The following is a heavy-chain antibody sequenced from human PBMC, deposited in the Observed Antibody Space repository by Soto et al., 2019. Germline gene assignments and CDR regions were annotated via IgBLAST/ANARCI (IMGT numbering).Heavy chain of an antibody. CDR2: INPNSGGT. Sequence: ASVKVSCKASGYTYTGYYMHWLRQAPGQGLEWMGWINPNSGGTNYAQKFQGRVTMTRDTSISTAYMELSRLRSDDTAVYYCATTPSGSYLYYFDYWGQGTLVTVSS. V-gene: IGHV1-2*02. CDR1: GYTYTGYY. J-gene: IGHJ4*02. D-gene: IGHD1-26*01. CDR3: ATTPSGSYLYYFDY.